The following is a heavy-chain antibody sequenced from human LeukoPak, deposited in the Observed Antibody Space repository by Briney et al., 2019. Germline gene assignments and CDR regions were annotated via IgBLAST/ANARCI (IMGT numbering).Heavy chain of an antibody. CDR3: ARALTVVVVAAGLAY. CDR1: GFTFSSYA. D-gene: IGHD2-15*01. V-gene: IGHV3-30*04. CDR2: ISYDGSNK. Sequence: GGSLRLSCAASGFTFSSYAMHWVRQAPGKGLEWVAVISYDGSNKYYADSVKGRFTISRDNSKNTLYLQMNSLRAEDTAVYYCARALTVVVVAAGLAYWGQGTLVTVSS. J-gene: IGHJ4*02.